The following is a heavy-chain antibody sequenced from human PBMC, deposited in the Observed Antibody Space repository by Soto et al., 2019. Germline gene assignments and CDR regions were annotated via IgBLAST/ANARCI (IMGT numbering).Heavy chain of an antibody. Sequence: GASVKVSCKVSGYTLTELSMHWVRQAPGKGLEWMGGFDPEDGETIYAQKFQGRVTMTEDTSTDTAYMELSSLRSEDTAVYYCASRIAVAGKYYYYYYGMDVWGQGTTV. D-gene: IGHD6-19*01. J-gene: IGHJ6*02. V-gene: IGHV1-24*01. CDR2: FDPEDGET. CDR3: ASRIAVAGKYYYYYYGMDV. CDR1: GYTLTELS.